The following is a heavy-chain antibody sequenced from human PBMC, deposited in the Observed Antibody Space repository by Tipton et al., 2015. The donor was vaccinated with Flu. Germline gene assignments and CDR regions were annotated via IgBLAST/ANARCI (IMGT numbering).Heavy chain of an antibody. CDR2: INPDGSEI. Sequence: SLRLSCAGSGFSFTAYWMTWIRQAPGKGLEWVAVINPDGSEIHYRDSVKGRFTLSRDNVRNLASLQMRSLRVEDTALYYCVRAIAASGSLWGQGALITVSS. V-gene: IGHV3-7*04. J-gene: IGHJ4*02. CDR3: VRAIAASGSL. D-gene: IGHD3-10*01. CDR1: GFSFTAYW.